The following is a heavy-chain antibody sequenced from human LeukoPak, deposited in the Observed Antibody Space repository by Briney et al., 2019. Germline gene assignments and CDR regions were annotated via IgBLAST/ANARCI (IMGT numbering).Heavy chain of an antibody. D-gene: IGHD2-15*01. V-gene: IGHV1-69*13. J-gene: IGHJ5*02. CDR2: IIPIFGTA. CDR1: GGTFSSYA. CDR3: ARVILEAAATKAFDP. Sequence: SVKVSCKASGGTFSSYAISWVRQPPGQGLEWMWGIIPIFGTANYAQKFQGRVTITADESTSTAYMELSSLRSEDTAVYYCARVILEAAATKAFDPWGQGTLVTVSS.